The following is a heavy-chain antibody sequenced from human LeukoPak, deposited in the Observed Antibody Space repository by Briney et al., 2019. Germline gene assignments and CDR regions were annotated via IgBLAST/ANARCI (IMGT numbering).Heavy chain of an antibody. CDR1: GGSISSSSYY. V-gene: IGHV4-39*07. Sequence: PSETLSLTCTVSGGSISSSSYYWGWIRQPPGKGLEWIGSIYYSGSTNYNPSLKSRVTISVDTSKNQFSLKLSSVTAADTAVYYCARAGYSSGWTKVDYWGQGTLVTVSS. CDR3: ARAGYSSGWTKVDY. CDR2: IYYSGST. J-gene: IGHJ4*02. D-gene: IGHD6-19*01.